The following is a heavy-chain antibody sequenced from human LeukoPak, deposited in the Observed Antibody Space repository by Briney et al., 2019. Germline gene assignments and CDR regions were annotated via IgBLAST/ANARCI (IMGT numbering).Heavy chain of an antibody. CDR1: GFTFSSYA. CDR3: ARSLGHCTSTSCYYYFDY. V-gene: IGHV3-23*01. Sequence: GGSLRLSCAASGFTFSSYAMNWVRQAPGKGLEWVSGISASGGATFYADSVKGRFTISRDNAKNSLYLQMNSLRAEDTAVYYCARSLGHCTSTSCYYYFDYWGQGTLVTVSS. D-gene: IGHD2-2*01. J-gene: IGHJ4*02. CDR2: ISASGGAT.